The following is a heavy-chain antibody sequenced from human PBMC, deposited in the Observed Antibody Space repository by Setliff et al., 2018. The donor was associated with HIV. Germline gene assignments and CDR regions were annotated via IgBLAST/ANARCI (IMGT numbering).Heavy chain of an antibody. J-gene: IGHJ3*02. Sequence: ASVKVSCKASGYAFASYGLNWVRQAPGQGLEWMGWLNTHSGNPTYAQAFTGRFVFSLDTSVSTAYLQISSLRAEDTAVYYCARFYDSGASYSDDAFDIWGQGTMVTVSS. D-gene: IGHD3-22*01. V-gene: IGHV7-4-1*02. CDR3: ARFYDSGASYSDDAFDI. CDR1: GYAFASYG. CDR2: LNTHSGNP.